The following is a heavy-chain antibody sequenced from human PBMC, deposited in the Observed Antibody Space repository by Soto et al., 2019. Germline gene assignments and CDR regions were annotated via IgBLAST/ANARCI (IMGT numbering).Heavy chain of an antibody. D-gene: IGHD3-22*01. Sequence: PGGSLRLSCAASGFTFSTYSMPWVRQAPGKGLEWLAVISSDGSKTYYADSVKGRFTISRDNSKNTLYLQMNSLRPDDTAVYYCARDPLPLTYEAYYIDYWGQGTLVTVSS. CDR2: ISSDGSKT. J-gene: IGHJ4*02. V-gene: IGHV3-30-3*01. CDR3: ARDPLPLTYEAYYIDY. CDR1: GFTFSTYS.